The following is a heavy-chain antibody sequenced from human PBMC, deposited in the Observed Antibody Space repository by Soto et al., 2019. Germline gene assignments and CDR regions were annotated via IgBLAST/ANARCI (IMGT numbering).Heavy chain of an antibody. CDR3: TSDTFGLRDT. V-gene: IGHV3-74*01. D-gene: IGHD3-16*01. J-gene: IGHJ5*02. Sequence: GGSLRLSCAASGFPFSHYWMHWVRQTPGEGLVWVSRINPAGTITNYADSVEGRFTISRDNADSALFLQMNSLSAEDTAIYYCTSDTFGLRDTWGQGTLVTVSS. CDR1: GFPFSHYW. CDR2: INPAGTIT.